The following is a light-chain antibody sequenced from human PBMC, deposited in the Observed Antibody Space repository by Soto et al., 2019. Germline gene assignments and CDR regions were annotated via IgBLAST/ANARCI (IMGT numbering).Light chain of an antibody. CDR1: QGISTF. CDR3: QQLNSYPLT. Sequence: DIQLTQSPSFLSASVGDRVTITCRASQGISTFLAWYQQKPGKAPKLLIYAASILQSGVPSRFRGSGSRTDFTLTISRLQPEDFATYFYQQLNSYPLTFGGGTNVDIK. CDR2: AAS. V-gene: IGKV1-9*01. J-gene: IGKJ4*01.